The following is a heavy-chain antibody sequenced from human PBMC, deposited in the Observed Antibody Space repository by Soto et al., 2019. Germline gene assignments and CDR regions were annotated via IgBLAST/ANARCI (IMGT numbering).Heavy chain of an antibody. D-gene: IGHD1-1*01. Sequence: QITLKESGLTLVTPTQPLTLTCTFCGFSLSTSGVGVGWIRRSPGKALGGLAGISWDDDKRYSPSLKTRLSIMNDTCRNQVVLTLTNMDPLDTATHFCAHRLGGSDISSTDNNNRWNGGYFDYWGPGILVSVSS. CDR2: ISWDDDK. CDR1: GFSLSTSGVG. J-gene: IGHJ4*02. V-gene: IGHV2-5*02. CDR3: AHRLGGSDISSTDNNNRWNGGYFDY.